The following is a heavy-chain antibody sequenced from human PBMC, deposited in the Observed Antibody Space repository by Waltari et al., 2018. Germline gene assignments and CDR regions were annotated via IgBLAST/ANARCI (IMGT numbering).Heavy chain of an antibody. CDR2: ISGSGGST. CDR1: GFTFSRYA. D-gene: IGHD6-19*01. CDR3: AKDSQWLVNYFDY. J-gene: IGHJ4*02. Sequence: EVQLLESGGGLVQPGGSLRLSCAASGFTFSRYAMSWVRPAPGKGLEWVSAISGSGGSTYYADSVKGRFTISRDNSKNTLYLQMNSLRAEDTAVYYCAKDSQWLVNYFDYWGQGTLVTVSS. V-gene: IGHV3-23*01.